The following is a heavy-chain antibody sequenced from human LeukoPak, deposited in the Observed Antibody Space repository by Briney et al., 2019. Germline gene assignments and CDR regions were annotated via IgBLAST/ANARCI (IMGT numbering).Heavy chain of an antibody. CDR2: ISGSGGSR. CDR3: ARGVDASGIYYCFYMDV. D-gene: IGHD3-16*01. J-gene: IGHJ6*03. V-gene: IGHV3-23*01. Sequence: WGSLRLSCAASGFTFSNFAMTWVRQAPGKGLEWVSSISGSGGSRYYVDSVKGRFTISRDKSKNTLYLQMNSLRAEGTAVYSCARGVDASGIYYCFYMDVWGKGATVSVSS. CDR1: GFTFSNFA.